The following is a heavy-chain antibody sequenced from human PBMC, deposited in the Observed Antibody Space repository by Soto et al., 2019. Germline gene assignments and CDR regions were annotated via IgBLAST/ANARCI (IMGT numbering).Heavy chain of an antibody. CDR1: GFTFSSYD. CDR3: ARGDSSGWYDVFWFDP. J-gene: IGHJ5*02. D-gene: IGHD6-19*01. CDR2: ISSSGSTI. Sequence: GGPQILSYAASGFTFSSYDMNWVRKAPGKGLEWVSYISSSGSTIYYADSVKGRFTISRDNAKNSLYLQMNSLRAEDTAVYYCARGDSSGWYDVFWFDPWGQGTLVTVSS. V-gene: IGHV3-48*03.